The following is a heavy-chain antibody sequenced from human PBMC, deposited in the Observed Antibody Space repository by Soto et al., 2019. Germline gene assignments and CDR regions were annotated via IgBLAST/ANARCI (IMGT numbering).Heavy chain of an antibody. V-gene: IGHV1-69*04. Sequence: SVKVSCKASGGTFSSYTISWVRQAPGQGLEWMGRIIPILGIANYAQKFQGRVTITADKSTSTAYMELSSLRSEDTAVYYCARELASKYDFWSGYRFDYWGQGTLVTVSS. D-gene: IGHD3-3*01. CDR2: IIPILGIA. CDR1: GGTFSSYT. CDR3: ARELASKYDFWSGYRFDY. J-gene: IGHJ4*02.